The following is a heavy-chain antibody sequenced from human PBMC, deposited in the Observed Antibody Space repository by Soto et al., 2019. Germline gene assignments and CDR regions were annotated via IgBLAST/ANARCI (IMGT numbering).Heavy chain of an antibody. CDR1: GFTFSSYN. J-gene: IGHJ4*02. Sequence: EVQLVESGGGLVQPGGSLRLSCAASGFTFSSYNMNWVRQAPGKGLEWVSYISSSSSTIYYADSVKGRFTISRDNAKNSLYLQMNSLRDADTAVYYCARDLGYGDPTWPYFDYWGQGTLVTVSS. CDR3: ARDLGYGDPTWPYFDY. D-gene: IGHD4-17*01. CDR2: ISSSSSTI. V-gene: IGHV3-48*02.